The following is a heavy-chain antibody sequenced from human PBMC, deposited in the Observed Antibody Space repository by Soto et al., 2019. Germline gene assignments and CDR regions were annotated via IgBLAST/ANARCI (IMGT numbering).Heavy chain of an antibody. J-gene: IGHJ2*01. CDR2: IYWNDDK. CDR3: AHKSGNSKTWYLDL. V-gene: IGHV2-5*01. Sequence: SGPTLVNPTQTLTLTCTFSGFSLSTSGVGVGWIRQPPGKALEWLALIYWNDDKRYSPSLKSRLTITKDTSKNQVVLTMTNMDPVDTATYYSAHKSGNSKTWYLDLWGRGPLVTVSS. CDR1: GFSLSTSGVG. D-gene: IGHD4-4*01.